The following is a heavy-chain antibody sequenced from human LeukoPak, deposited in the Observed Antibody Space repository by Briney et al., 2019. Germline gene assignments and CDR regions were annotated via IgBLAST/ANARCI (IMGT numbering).Heavy chain of an antibody. CDR1: GFTFSSYA. Sequence: GGSLRLSCAASGFTFSSYAMSWVRQAPGKGLEWVSAISGSGGSTYYADSVKGRFTISRDNSKNTLYLQMNSLRAEDTAVYYCAREGYCSSSSCYREFDYWGQGTLVTVSS. V-gene: IGHV3-23*01. D-gene: IGHD2-2*01. CDR3: AREGYCSSSSCYREFDY. J-gene: IGHJ4*02. CDR2: ISGSGGST.